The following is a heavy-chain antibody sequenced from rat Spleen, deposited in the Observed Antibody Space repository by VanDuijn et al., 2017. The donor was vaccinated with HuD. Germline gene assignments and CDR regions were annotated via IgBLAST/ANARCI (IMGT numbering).Heavy chain of an antibody. CDR1: GFTFNNYW. Sequence: EVQLVESGGGLVQPGRSLKLSCVASGFTFNNYWMSWIRQAPGKGLEWVASITNTGGRTHYPVSVKGRLTISRDNAENTVYLQMNSLRSEDPATYYCTRDLDGFMDAWGQGASVTVSS. J-gene: IGHJ4*01. V-gene: IGHV5-31*01. CDR2: ITNTGGRT. D-gene: IGHD1-7*01. CDR3: TRDLDGFMDA.